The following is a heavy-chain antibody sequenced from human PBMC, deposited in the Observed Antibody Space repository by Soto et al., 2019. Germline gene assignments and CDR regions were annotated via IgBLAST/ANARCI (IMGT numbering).Heavy chain of an antibody. J-gene: IGHJ4*02. CDR3: ARDLGGPDY. Sequence: HPEGSLRLSCAASGFSLSPYWMHWVRQAPGRGLEWVSRLSSDGFGAAYADSVKGRFFTSRDIARNTLFLQMNSLRADDTAVYYCARDLGGPDYWGRGTSVTVYS. CDR2: LSSDGFGA. V-gene: IGHV3-74*03. CDR1: GFSLSPYW. D-gene: IGHD3-16*01.